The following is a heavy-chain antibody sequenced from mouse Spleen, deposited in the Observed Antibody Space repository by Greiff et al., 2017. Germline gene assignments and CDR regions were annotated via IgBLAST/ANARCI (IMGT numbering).Heavy chain of an antibody. CDR3: AGGGTARAPFAY. V-gene: IGHV1-47*01. Sequence: VQLQQSGAELVKPGASVKMSCKASGYTFITYPREWLKQNHGKSLEWIGNFHPYNDDTKYNEKFKGKATLTVEKSSSTVYLELGRLTSNDSAVYYCAGGGTARAPFAYWGQGTLVTVSA. D-gene: IGHD3-2*01. CDR2: FHPYNDDT. J-gene: IGHJ3*01. CDR1: GYTFITYP.